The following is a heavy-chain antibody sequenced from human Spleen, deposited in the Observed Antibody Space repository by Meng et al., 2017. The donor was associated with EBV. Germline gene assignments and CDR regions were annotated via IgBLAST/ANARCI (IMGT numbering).Heavy chain of an antibody. Sequence: LQLQESGPGLVKPSATPSPTCSVSGGSISSYTYYWGWIRQPPGKGLEWIGSIDYRENTYYNPSLKSRITISVDTPKNQFSLKLTSMTAADTAVYYCARADYYDTSGNVDFWGQGALVTVSS. CDR1: GGSISSYTYY. J-gene: IGHJ4*02. V-gene: IGHV4-39*01. CDR2: IDYRENT. D-gene: IGHD3-22*01. CDR3: ARADYYDTSGNVDF.